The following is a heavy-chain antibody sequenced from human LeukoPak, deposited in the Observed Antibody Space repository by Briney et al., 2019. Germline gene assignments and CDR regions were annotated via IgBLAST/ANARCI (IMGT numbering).Heavy chain of an antibody. CDR2: IYISGST. D-gene: IGHD4/OR15-4a*01. V-gene: IGHV4-61*02. Sequence: SETLSLTCTVSGGSISSGSYYYTWIRQPAGKGLEWIGRIYISGSTNYNPSLKSRVTISVDTSKNQFSLKLSSVTAADTAVYYCARGDLMDFGEHWGQGTLVTVSS. J-gene: IGHJ4*02. CDR1: GGSISSGSYY. CDR3: ARGDLMDFGEH.